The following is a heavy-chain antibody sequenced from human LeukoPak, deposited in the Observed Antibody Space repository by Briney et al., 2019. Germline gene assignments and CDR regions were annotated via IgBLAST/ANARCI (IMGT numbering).Heavy chain of an antibody. CDR3: ARDILRDIVVVPGRFDP. V-gene: IGHV3-23*01. CDR1: GFTFKNNA. J-gene: IGHJ5*02. D-gene: IGHD2-2*01. Sequence: GGSLRLSCAASGFTFKNNAMSWVRQAPGKGPEWLSFITGSGDNTYYADSVKGRFTISRDNAKNSLYLQMNSLRAEDTAVYYCARDILRDIVVVPGRFDPWGQGTLVTVSS. CDR2: ITGSGDNT.